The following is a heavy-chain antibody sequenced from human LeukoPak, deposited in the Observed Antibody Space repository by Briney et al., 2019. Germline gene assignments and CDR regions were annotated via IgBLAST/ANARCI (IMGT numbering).Heavy chain of an antibody. CDR2: INPSGGST. CDR1: GYTFTSYY. J-gene: IGHJ3*02. V-gene: IGHV1-46*03. D-gene: IGHD3-3*01. CDR3: ARDIRWGYDFWSGYGPAFDI. Sequence: ASVKVSCKASGYTFTSYYMHWVRQAPGQGLEWMGIINPSGGSTSYAQKFQGRATMTRDTSTSTVYMELSSLRSEDTAVYYCARDIRWGYDFWSGYGPAFDIWGQGTMVTVSS.